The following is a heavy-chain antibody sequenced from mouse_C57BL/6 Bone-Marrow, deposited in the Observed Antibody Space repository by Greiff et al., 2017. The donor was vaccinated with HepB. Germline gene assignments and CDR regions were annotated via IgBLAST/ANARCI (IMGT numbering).Heavy chain of an antibody. V-gene: IGHV1-15*01. CDR1: GYTFTDYE. D-gene: IGHD1-1*01. CDR2: IDPETGGT. J-gene: IGHJ1*03. CDR3: TNSCYGSSFSHWYFDV. Sequence: QVQLQQSGAELVRPGASVTLSCKASGYTFTDYEMHWVKQTPVHGLEWIGAIDPETGGTAYNQKFKGKAILTADKSSSTAYMELRSLTSEDSAVYYWTNSCYGSSFSHWYFDVWGTGTTVTVSS.